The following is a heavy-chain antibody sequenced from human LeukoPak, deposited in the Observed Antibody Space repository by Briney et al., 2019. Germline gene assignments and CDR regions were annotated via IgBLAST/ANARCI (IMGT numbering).Heavy chain of an antibody. CDR1: GFTVSSDY. J-gene: IGHJ5*02. V-gene: IGHV3-53*05. Sequence: GGSLRLSCAASGFTVSSDYMSWVRQAPGKGLEWVSVIYSGGSTYYADSVKGRFTISRDKSRNTVYLQMNSLRFEDTAMYYCARNWFDPWGQGTLVTVYS. CDR2: IYSGGST. CDR3: ARNWFDP.